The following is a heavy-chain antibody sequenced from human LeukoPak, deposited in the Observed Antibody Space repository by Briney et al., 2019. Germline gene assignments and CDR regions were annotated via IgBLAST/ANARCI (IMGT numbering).Heavy chain of an antibody. V-gene: IGHV3-53*01. CDR2: IYSSGST. D-gene: IGHD2-2*01. Sequence: PGGSLRLSCAASGFTASANYISWVSEAPGKGLEWFSVIYSSGSTDYTDSVRGRFTISRDNSKNTLYLQMNSLRHEDTAVYYCARGPAACGTNCYGYLAYWSPGTLVTVSS. CDR3: ARGPAACGTNCYGYLAY. J-gene: IGHJ4*02. CDR1: GFTASANY.